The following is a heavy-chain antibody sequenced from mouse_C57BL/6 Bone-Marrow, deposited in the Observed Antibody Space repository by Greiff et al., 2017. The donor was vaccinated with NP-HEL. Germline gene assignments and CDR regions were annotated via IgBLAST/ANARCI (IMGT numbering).Heavy chain of an antibody. Sequence: QVQLQQSGAELMKPGASVKLSCKATGYTFTGYWIEWVKQRPGHGLEWIGEILPGSGSTNYNEKFKGTATFTADTSSNTAYMQLSSLTTEDSAIYYCARRSLIYYYGSSYAMDYWGQGTSVTVSS. CDR1: GYTFTGYW. CDR3: ARRSLIYYYGSSYAMDY. CDR2: ILPGSGST. V-gene: IGHV1-9*01. D-gene: IGHD1-1*01. J-gene: IGHJ4*01.